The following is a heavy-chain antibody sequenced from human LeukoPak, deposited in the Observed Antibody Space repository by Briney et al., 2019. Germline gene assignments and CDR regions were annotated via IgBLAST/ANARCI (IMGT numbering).Heavy chain of an antibody. CDR2: IDRGGST. CDR1: GFTVSSNY. V-gene: IGHV3-66*01. D-gene: IGHD5-18*01. J-gene: IGHJ3*02. CDR3: AKVRYSYGFGAFDI. Sequence: GGSLRLSCAASGFTVSSNYISWVRQAPGKGLEWVSIIDRGGSTNYADSVKGRFTISRDNSKNTLYLQMNSLRAEDTAVYYCAKVRYSYGFGAFDIWGQGTMVTVSS.